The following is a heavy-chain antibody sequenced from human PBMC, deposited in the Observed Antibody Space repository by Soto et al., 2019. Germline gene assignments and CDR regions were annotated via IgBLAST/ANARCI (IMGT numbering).Heavy chain of an antibody. V-gene: IGHV4-31*02. CDR2: IYYSGST. D-gene: IGHD2-21*02. Sequence: GSISSGGYYWSWIRQHPGKSLEWIGYIYYSGSTYYNPSLKSRVTISVDTSKNQFSLKLSSVTAVDTAVYYCARDRRYCGGDCSDDAFDIWGQGTMVTVSS. J-gene: IGHJ3*02. CDR3: ARDRRYCGGDCSDDAFDI. CDR1: GSISSGGYY.